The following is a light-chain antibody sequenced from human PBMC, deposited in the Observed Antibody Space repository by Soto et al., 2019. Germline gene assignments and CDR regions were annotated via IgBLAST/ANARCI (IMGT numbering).Light chain of an antibody. CDR1: QSVSSSY. V-gene: IGKV3-20*01. CDR2: GAS. CDR3: QQYATSPPT. J-gene: IGKJ4*01. Sequence: EIVLTQSPGTLSLSPGERATLSCRASQSVSSSYLAWYQQKPGQAPRLLIYGASNSASGIPDRFSGSGSGTDFTLTIGRLEPEDFAVYDCQQYATSPPTFGGGTKVEI.